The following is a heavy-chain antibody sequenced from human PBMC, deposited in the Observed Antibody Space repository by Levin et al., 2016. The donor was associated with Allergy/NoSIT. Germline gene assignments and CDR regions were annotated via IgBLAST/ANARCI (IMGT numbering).Heavy chain of an antibody. D-gene: IGHD3-22*01. J-gene: IGHJ2*01. CDR3: AKAGITMIVVVSLTSWYFDL. CDR2: ISGSGGST. Sequence: WIRQPPGKGLEWVSAISGSGGSTYYADSVKGRFTISRDNSKNTLYLQMNSLRAEDTAVYYCAKAGITMIVVVSLTSWYFDLWGRGTLVTVSS. V-gene: IGHV3-23*01.